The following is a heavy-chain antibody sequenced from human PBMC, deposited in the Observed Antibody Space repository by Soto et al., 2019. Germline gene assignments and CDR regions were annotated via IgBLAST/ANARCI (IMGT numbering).Heavy chain of an antibody. CDR2: VYYSGST. J-gene: IGHJ2*01. Sequence: QLQESGPGLVKPSQTLSLTCTVSGASINNNDYYWSWILQTPGKGLEWIGYVYYSGSTDYIPSLKSRLSMSIDKSQNRFTLKLNSVTAADTATYYCARMSYFYDKWYFDLWGRGTLVTVSS. D-gene: IGHD3-22*01. CDR1: GASINNNDYY. V-gene: IGHV4-30-4*01. CDR3: ARMSYFYDKWYFDL.